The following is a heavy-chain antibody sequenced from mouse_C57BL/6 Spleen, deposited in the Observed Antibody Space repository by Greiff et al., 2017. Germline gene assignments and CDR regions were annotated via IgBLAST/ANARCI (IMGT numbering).Heavy chain of an antibody. D-gene: IGHD2-12*01. CDR3: ARHSHFDY. CDR2: IDPSDSYT. Sequence: VQLQQPGAELVKPGASVKLSCKASGYTFTSYWMPWVKQRPGQGLEWIGEIDPSDSYTNYNQKFKGKATLTVDTSSSTAYMQLSSLTSEDSAVYYCARHSHFDYWGQGTTLTVSS. CDR1: GYTFTSYW. J-gene: IGHJ2*01. V-gene: IGHV1-50*01.